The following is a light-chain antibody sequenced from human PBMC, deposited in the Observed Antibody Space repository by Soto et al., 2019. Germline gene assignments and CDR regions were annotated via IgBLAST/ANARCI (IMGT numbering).Light chain of an antibody. CDR1: TSNIGSNT. CDR2: SND. V-gene: IGLV1-44*01. Sequence: QSVLTQPPSASGTPGQSVTISCSGSTSNIGSNTVNWYQQLPGTAPTRLVYSNDQRPSGVPDRFSASKSGTSAFLAISGLQSEDEADYDCAVWDDSLNAWVFGGGTKLTVL. CDR3: AVWDDSLNAWV. J-gene: IGLJ3*02.